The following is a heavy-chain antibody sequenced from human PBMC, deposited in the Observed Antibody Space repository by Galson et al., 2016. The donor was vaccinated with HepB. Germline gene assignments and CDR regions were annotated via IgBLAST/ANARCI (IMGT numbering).Heavy chain of an antibody. CDR1: GFTFSSYS. CDR2: ISNSGGII. J-gene: IGHJ6*02. V-gene: IGHV3-48*02. Sequence: SLRLSCAASGFTFSSYSMNWVRQAPGKGLEWVSYISNSGGIIYYADSVKGRFTISRDNAKKSLYLQMNSLRDEDTAVYYCARDRLIFGVDIIDYYYYGMDVWGQGTTVTVSS. D-gene: IGHD3-3*01. CDR3: ARDRLIFGVDIIDYYYYGMDV.